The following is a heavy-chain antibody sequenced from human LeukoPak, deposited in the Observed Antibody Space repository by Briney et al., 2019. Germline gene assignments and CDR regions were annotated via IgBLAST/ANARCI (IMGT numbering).Heavy chain of an antibody. D-gene: IGHD3-3*01. CDR3: ARSSFRITIFGVVLNDAFDI. Sequence: GGSLRLSCAASGFTFSDYDMSWVRQAPGKGLEWVSVIYSGGSTYYADSVKGRFTISRDNSKNTLYLQMNSLRAEDTAVYYCARSSFRITIFGVVLNDAFDIWGQGTMVTVSS. J-gene: IGHJ3*02. CDR1: GFTFSDYD. CDR2: IYSGGST. V-gene: IGHV3-66*01.